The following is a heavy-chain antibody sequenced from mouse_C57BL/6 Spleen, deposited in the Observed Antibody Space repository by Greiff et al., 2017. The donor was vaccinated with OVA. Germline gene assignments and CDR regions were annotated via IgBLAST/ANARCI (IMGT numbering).Heavy chain of an antibody. J-gene: IGHJ4*01. CDR2: INPGSGGT. CDR1: GYAFTNYL. V-gene: IGHV1-54*01. D-gene: IGHD2-5*01. CDR3: ARSGTYYSNYDAMDY. Sequence: VQLQQSGAELVRPGTSVKVSCKASGYAFTNYLIEWVKQRPGQGLEWIGVINPGSGGTNYNEKFKGKATLTADKSSSTAYMQLSSLTSEDSAVYFGARSGTYYSNYDAMDYWGQGTSVTVSS.